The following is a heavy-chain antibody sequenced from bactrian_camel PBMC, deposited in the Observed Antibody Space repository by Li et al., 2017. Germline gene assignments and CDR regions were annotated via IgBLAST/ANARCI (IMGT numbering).Heavy chain of an antibody. CDR2: IDTRGET. CDR3: AAGPWEGVRGRVRPGLSL. CDR1: EYEYSSTC. V-gene: IGHV3S53*01. D-gene: IGHD5*01. Sequence: HVQLVESGGGSVQAGESLKLSCRYEYEYSSTCMGWYRQAPGKVREGVAVIDTRGETKYADSVKGRFTISHDNAKSTMYLQMSDLKPEDTGMYFCAAGPWEGVRGRVRPGLSLPGPGDPGHRL. J-gene: IGHJ6*01.